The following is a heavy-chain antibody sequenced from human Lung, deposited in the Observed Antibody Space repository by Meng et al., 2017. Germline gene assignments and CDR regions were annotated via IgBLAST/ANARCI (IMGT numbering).Heavy chain of an antibody. CDR3: ATGAAAADH. V-gene: IGHV3-15*01. D-gene: IGHD6-13*01. J-gene: IGHJ4*02. CDR1: GFSFTDAW. Sequence: EVECGVSGGGLVKPGGSLRLSCVASGFSFTDAWMSWVRQAPGKGLEWVGRIKSNSDGGTTDYAAPVKGRFTISRDDSKNTLYLQMNSLITEDTAVYFCATGAAAADHWGQGTLVTVSS. CDR2: IKSNSDGGTT.